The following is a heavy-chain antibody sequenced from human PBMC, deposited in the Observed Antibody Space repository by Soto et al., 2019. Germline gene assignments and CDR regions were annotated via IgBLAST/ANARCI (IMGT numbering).Heavy chain of an antibody. V-gene: IGHV3-33*01. D-gene: IGHD6-13*01. CDR3: ARVFSSSWRNYYYYGMDV. CDR1: GFIFSSYG. CDR2: IWYDGSNK. Sequence: GGSLRLSCAASGFIFSSYGMHWVRQAPGKGLEWVAVIWYDGSNKYYADSVKGRFTISRDNSKNTLYLQMNSLRAEDTAVYYCARVFSSSWRNYYYYGMDVWGQGTTVTVSS. J-gene: IGHJ6*02.